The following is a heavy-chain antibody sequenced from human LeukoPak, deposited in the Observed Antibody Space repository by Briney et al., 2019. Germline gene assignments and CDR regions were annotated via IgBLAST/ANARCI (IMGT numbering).Heavy chain of an antibody. CDR1: GYTFTGYF. Sequence: ASVKLSCKAFGYTFTGYFVHWVRQAPGQGLEWMGWINPNSGGTHYAQKFQGRVTMTRDTSISTAYMELSRLRSDDTAVYYCARDERYDSSGYPFDYWGQGTLVTVSS. V-gene: IGHV1-2*02. J-gene: IGHJ4*02. D-gene: IGHD3-22*01. CDR2: INPNSGGT. CDR3: ARDERYDSSGYPFDY.